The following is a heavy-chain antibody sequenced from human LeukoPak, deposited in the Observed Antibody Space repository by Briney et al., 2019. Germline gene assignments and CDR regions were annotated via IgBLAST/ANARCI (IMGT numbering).Heavy chain of an antibody. CDR3: ARNTYYYGSGFAYYMDV. Sequence: GASVKVSCKASGYTFTGYYMHWVRQAPGQGLEWMGWINPNSGGTNYAQKFQGRVTMTRDTSISTAYMELSRLRSDDTAVYYCARNTYYYGSGFAYYMDVWGKGTTVTISS. CDR2: INPNSGGT. V-gene: IGHV1-2*02. CDR1: GYTFTGYY. D-gene: IGHD3-10*01. J-gene: IGHJ6*03.